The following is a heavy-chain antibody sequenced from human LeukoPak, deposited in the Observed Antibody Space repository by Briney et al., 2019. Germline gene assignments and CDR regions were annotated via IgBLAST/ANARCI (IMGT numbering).Heavy chain of an antibody. CDR1: RYTFTDYY. D-gene: IGHD3-10*01. CDR3: ARSYYISGSYVDY. CDR2: INPNGGGT. Sequence: GASVKVSCKASRYTFTDYYIHWVRQTPGQGLEWMGWINPNGGGTNFAQKFQGRVTMTGHTSITTAYMELSRLRSDDTAVYYCARSYYISGSYVDYWGQGTPVTVSS. V-gene: IGHV1-2*02. J-gene: IGHJ4*02.